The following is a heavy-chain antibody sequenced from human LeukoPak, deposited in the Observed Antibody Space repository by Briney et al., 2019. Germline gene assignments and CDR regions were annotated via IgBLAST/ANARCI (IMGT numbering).Heavy chain of an antibody. CDR2: INPNSGGT. D-gene: IGHD6-13*01. V-gene: IGHV1-2*02. J-gene: IGHJ1*01. Sequence: ASVKVSCKASRYTFTGYYMHWVRQAPGQGLEWMGWINPNSGGTNYAQKFQGRVTMTRDMSISTAYMELSSLRSDDTAIYYCAKDSPESAAGIIQHWGQGTLVTVSS. CDR3: AKDSPESAAGIIQH. CDR1: RYTFTGYY.